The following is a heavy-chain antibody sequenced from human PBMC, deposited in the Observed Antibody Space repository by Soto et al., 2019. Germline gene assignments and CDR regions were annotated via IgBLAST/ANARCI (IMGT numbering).Heavy chain of an antibody. CDR2: LRSKSDGGTT. CDR3: IAGRITAGAKPFVY. D-gene: IGHD6-13*01. CDR1: GFIFGDTT. V-gene: IGHV3-15*07. Sequence: EVQLVQSGGGLVKPGGSLGLSCAASGFIFGDTTMNWVRQAPGQGLEWVGRLRSKSDGGTTDLAAAVRGRFTISRDASTNTWHLQMDSLKIEDTAVYYCIAGRITAGAKPFVYWGQGTLVTVSS. J-gene: IGHJ4*01.